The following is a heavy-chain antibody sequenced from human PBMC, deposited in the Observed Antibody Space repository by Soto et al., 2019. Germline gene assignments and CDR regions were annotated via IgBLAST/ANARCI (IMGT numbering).Heavy chain of an antibody. CDR3: ARSPKFYGEHGMDV. CDR1: GGSITSSSYY. V-gene: IGHV4-39*01. Sequence: SETLSLTCTVSGGSITSSSYYWGWIRQPPGKGLEWIGSIYYSGITHYNPSLKSRVTISIDTSKNQFSLKLSSVTAADTAVYYCARSPKFYGEHGMDVWVIGTRVSASS. D-gene: IGHD4-17*01. J-gene: IGHJ6*04. CDR2: IYYSGIT.